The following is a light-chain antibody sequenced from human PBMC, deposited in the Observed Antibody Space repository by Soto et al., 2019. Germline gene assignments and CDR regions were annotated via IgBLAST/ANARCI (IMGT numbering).Light chain of an antibody. CDR2: DAS. Sequence: IQMTQSPSSLSASVGDRVTITCQASQDITNYLIWYQQKPGKAPKLLIYDASSLGTGVSSRFSGSGSATHFTLTISSLQPEDIATYYCQQFDSVPCTFGQGTKLEMK. V-gene: IGKV1-33*01. CDR1: QDITNY. CDR3: QQFDSVPCT. J-gene: IGKJ2*02.